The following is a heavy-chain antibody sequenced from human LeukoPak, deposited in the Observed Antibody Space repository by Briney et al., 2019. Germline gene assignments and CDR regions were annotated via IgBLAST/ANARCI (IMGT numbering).Heavy chain of an antibody. Sequence: SETLSLTCSVSGGSISSGSYDWSWIRQPAGKGLEWIGRIYPSGTTNYNPSLKSRVTISVDTSKNQFSLKLSSVTAADTAVYYCARRMSGYPVFDYWGQGTLVTVSS. J-gene: IGHJ4*02. D-gene: IGHD3-3*01. CDR3: ARRMSGYPVFDY. CDR2: IYPSGTT. V-gene: IGHV4-61*02. CDR1: GGSISSGSYD.